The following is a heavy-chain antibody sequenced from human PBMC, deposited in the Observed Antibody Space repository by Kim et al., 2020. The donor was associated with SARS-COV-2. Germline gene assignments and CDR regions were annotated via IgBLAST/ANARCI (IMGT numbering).Heavy chain of an antibody. V-gene: IGHV3-64D*09. CDR3: VKDTGYSSSWYRALDI. J-gene: IGHJ3*02. CDR1: GFTFSSYA. CDR2: ITSNGGST. Sequence: GGSLRLSCSASGFTFSSYAMHWVRQAPGKGLEHVSGITSNGGSTYYADSVKGRFTISRDNSKDTLYLQMSSLRAEDTALYYCVKDTGYSSSWYRALDIWG. D-gene: IGHD6-13*01.